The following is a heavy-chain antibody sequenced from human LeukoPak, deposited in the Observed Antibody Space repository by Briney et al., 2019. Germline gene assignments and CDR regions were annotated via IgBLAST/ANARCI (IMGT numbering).Heavy chain of an antibody. CDR1: GFTFSSYA. J-gene: IGHJ4*02. Sequence: PGGSLRLSCAASGFTFSSYAMSWVRQAPGKGLEWVSYISSSSSTIYYADSVKGRFTISRDNAKNSLYLQMNSLRAEDTAVYYCARDPYSSGWYPTDWGQGTLVTVSS. CDR3: ARDPYSSGWYPTD. V-gene: IGHV3-48*01. CDR2: ISSSSSTI. D-gene: IGHD6-19*01.